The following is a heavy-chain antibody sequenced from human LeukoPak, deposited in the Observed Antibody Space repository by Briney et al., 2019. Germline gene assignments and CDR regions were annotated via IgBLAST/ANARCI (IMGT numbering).Heavy chain of an antibody. Sequence: GGSLRHSCAGTGFTLRSYGMHWVRQAPGKGLEWVAVISYDGSNKYYADSVKGRFTISRDNSKNTLYLQMNSLRAEDTAVYYCAKGPGWFGELPDYWGQGTLVTVSS. J-gene: IGHJ4*02. CDR1: GFTLRSYG. V-gene: IGHV3-30*18. D-gene: IGHD3-10*01. CDR3: AKGPGWFGELPDY. CDR2: ISYDGSNK.